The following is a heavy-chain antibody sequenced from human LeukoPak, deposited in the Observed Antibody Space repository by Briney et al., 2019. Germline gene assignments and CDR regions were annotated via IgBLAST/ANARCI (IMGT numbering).Heavy chain of an antibody. CDR1: GFTFNDFN. CDR2: ITTSSDLI. V-gene: IGHV3-48*02. CDR3: ARRVVGAMPFDY. D-gene: IGHD1-26*01. Sequence: PGGSLLLSCAASGFTFNDFNMNWVRQAPGKGLEGVSYITTSSDLIYYADSVKGRFTISRDNAKNSLYLQMNSLGDEDTAVYYCARRVVGAMPFDYWGQGALVTVSS. J-gene: IGHJ4*02.